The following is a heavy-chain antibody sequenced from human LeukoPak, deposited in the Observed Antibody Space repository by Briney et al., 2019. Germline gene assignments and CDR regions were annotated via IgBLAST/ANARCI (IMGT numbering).Heavy chain of an antibody. V-gene: IGHV3-30*03. CDR3: ARGAAPSSYYYGSGSHFDH. CDR1: GFTFSSYG. J-gene: IGHJ4*02. D-gene: IGHD3-10*01. Sequence: PGGSLRLSCAASGFTFSSYGMHWVRQAPGKGLEWVAVISYDGSNKYYADSVKGRFTLSRDNSLNTLYVQMNSLRAEDTAVYYCARGAAPSSYYYGSGSHFDHWGQGTLVTVSS. CDR2: ISYDGSNK.